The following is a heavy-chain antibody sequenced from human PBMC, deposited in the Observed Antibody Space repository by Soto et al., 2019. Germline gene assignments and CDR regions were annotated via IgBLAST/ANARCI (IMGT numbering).Heavy chain of an antibody. V-gene: IGHV3-15*01. CDR1: GFTFSDAW. CDR2: IKSTTDGGTT. J-gene: IGHJ4*02. D-gene: IGHD2-21*02. CDR3: TSLYCGGDCYSWWTDY. Sequence: GGSLRLSCAASGFTFSDAWMSWVRQAPGKGLEWVGRIKSTTDGGTTDYAAPVKGRFTISRDDSKNTLYLQMNSLKTEDTAVYYCTSLYCGGDCYSWWTDYWGQGTLVTVSS.